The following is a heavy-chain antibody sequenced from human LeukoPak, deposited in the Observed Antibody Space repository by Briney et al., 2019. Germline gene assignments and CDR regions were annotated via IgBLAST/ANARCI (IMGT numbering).Heavy chain of an antibody. J-gene: IGHJ6*03. Sequence: GGSLRLSCAASGFTFSSYEMNWVRQAPGKGLVGVSYISSSCSTMYYADSVKGRFTISRDNAKNSLSLQMNSLRAEDTAVYYCARSPAGANYYLDVWGKGTTVTISS. CDR1: GFTFSSYE. CDR2: ISSSCSTM. CDR3: ARSPAGANYYLDV. V-gene: IGHV3-48*03. D-gene: IGHD1-14*01.